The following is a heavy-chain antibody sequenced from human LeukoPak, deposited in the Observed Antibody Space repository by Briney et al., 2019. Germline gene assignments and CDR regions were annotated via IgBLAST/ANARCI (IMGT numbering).Heavy chain of an antibody. CDR3: AREQAYGDYPYLY. CDR2: INHSGST. V-gene: IGHV4-34*01. J-gene: IGHJ4*02. CDR1: GGSFSGCY. Sequence: SETLSLTCAVYGGSFSGCYWSWIRQPPGKGLEWIGEINHSGSTNYNPSLKSRVTISVDTSKNQFSLKLSSVTAADTAVYYCAREQAYGDYPYLYWGQGTLVTVSS. D-gene: IGHD4-17*01.